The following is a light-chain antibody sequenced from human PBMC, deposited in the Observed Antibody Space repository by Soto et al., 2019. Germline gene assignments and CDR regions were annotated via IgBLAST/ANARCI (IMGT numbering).Light chain of an antibody. CDR2: KAS. J-gene: IGKJ1*01. CDR1: QTISSW. V-gene: IGKV1-5*03. Sequence: DIQMTQSPSTLSGSVGDRVTITCRASQTISSWLAWYQQKPGKAPKLLIYKASTLKSGVPSRFSGSGSGTEFTLTISSLQPDDLATYYCQHYNRYSEACGQGTKG. CDR3: QHYNRYSEA.